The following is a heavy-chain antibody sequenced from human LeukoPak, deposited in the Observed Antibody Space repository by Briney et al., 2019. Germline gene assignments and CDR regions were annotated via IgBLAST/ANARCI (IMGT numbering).Heavy chain of an antibody. CDR3: ARYDSRGYCSGGSCYSAGFDY. V-gene: IGHV4-59*08. D-gene: IGHD2-15*01. Sequence: SETLSLTCTVSGGSISSYYWSWIRQPPGKGLEWIGYIYYSGSTNYNPSLKSRVTISVDTSKNQFSLKLSSVTAADTAVYYCARYDSRGYCSGGSCYSAGFDYWGQGTLVTVSS. CDR1: GGSISSYY. J-gene: IGHJ4*02. CDR2: IYYSGST.